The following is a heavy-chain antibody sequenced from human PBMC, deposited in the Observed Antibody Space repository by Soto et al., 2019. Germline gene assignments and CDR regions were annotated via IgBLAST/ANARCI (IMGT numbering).Heavy chain of an antibody. CDR3: ARGVVVTASLGAFDI. V-gene: IGHV1-69*02. J-gene: IGHJ3*02. Sequence: QVQLVQSGAEVKKPGSSVKVSCKASGGTFSSYTISWVRQAPGQGLEWMGRIIPILGIANYAQKFQGRVTITADKSTSTDYMELSSLRSEDTAVYYCARGVVVTASLGAFDIWGQGTMVTVSS. CDR2: IIPILGIA. D-gene: IGHD2-21*02. CDR1: GGTFSSYT.